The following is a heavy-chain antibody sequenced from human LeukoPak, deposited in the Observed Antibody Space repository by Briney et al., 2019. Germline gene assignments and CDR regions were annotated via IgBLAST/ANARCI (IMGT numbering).Heavy chain of an antibody. CDR3: ARGGSYSSSWYVSY. V-gene: IGHV4-34*01. Sequence: SETLSLTCAVYGGSLSGSYWSWIRQPPGQGLEWIGEINHSGSTNYNPSLKSRVTISVDTSKNQFSLKLSSVTAADTAVYYCARGGSYSSSWYVSYWGQGTLVTVSS. J-gene: IGHJ4*02. CDR2: INHSGST. CDR1: GGSLSGSY. D-gene: IGHD6-13*01.